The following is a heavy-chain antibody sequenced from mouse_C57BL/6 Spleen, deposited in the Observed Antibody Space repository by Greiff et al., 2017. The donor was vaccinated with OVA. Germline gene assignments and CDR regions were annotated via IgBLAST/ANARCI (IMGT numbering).Heavy chain of an antibody. Sequence: DVKLVESGGGLVKPGGSLKLSCAASGFTFSSYAMSWVRQTPEKRLEWVATISDGGSYTYYPDNVKGRFTISRDNAKNNLYLQMSHLKSEDTAMYYCARDRRTGTLDYWGQGTTLTVSS. J-gene: IGHJ2*01. CDR2: ISDGGSYT. D-gene: IGHD4-1*01. CDR3: ARDRRTGTLDY. CDR1: GFTFSSYA. V-gene: IGHV5-4*01.